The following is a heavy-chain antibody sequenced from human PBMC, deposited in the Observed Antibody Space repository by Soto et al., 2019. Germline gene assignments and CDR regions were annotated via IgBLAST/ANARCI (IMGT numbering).Heavy chain of an antibody. J-gene: IGHJ4*02. D-gene: IGHD1-20*01. CDR2: ISSSSSYI. Sequence: EVQLVESGGGLVKPGGSLRLSCAASGFTFSSYSMNWVRQAPGKGLEWVSSISSSSSYIYYADSVKGRFTISRDNAKNSLYLQMNSLRAEDTAVYYCAGDNWNDGVDYWGQGTLVTVSS. CDR3: AGDNWNDGVDY. V-gene: IGHV3-21*01. CDR1: GFTFSSYS.